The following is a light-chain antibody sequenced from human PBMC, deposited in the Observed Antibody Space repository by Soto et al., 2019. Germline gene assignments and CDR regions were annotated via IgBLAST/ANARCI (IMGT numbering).Light chain of an antibody. V-gene: IGKV1-5*03. CDR1: QSISSW. Sequence: DIQMTQSPSTLSASIGDRVTITCRASQSISSWLAWYQQKPGKVPKLLIYRASTLESGVTSRVSGSGSGTEFTLTINSLQPDDFATYYCQHYNSEGTFGQGTKVEIK. J-gene: IGKJ1*01. CDR2: RAS. CDR3: QHYNSEGT.